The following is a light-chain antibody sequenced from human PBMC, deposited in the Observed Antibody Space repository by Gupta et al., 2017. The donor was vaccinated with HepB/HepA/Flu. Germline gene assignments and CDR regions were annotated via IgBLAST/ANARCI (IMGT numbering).Light chain of an antibody. V-gene: IGKV3-11*01. CDR1: QSVRSY. J-gene: IGKJ1*01. Sequence: EIVLTQSPATLSLSPGERATLSCRASQSVRSYLAWYQQKPGQAPRLLIYDASNRATGIPARFSGSGSGTEFTLTISSREPEDFAVYYCQQRSNWSWTFGQGTKVEIK. CDR2: DAS. CDR3: QQRSNWSWT.